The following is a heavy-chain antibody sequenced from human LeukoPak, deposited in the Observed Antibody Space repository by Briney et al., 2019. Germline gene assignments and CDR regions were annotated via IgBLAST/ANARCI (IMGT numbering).Heavy chain of an antibody. CDR1: GGSFSGYY. Sequence: SETLSLTCAVYGGSFSGYYWSWIRQPPGKGLEWIGEINHSGSTNYNPSLKSRVTISVDTSKNQFSLKLSSVTAADTAVYYCASLRWLQSRDYYGMDVWGQGTTVTVSS. CDR3: ASLRWLQSRDYYGMDV. V-gene: IGHV4-34*01. CDR2: INHSGST. D-gene: IGHD5-24*01. J-gene: IGHJ6*02.